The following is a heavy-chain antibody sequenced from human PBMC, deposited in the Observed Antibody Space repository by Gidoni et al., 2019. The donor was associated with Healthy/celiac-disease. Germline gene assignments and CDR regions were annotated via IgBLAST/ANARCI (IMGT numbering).Heavy chain of an antibody. Sequence: EVQLVQSGAEVKKPGESLKISCKGSGYSFTSYWIGWVRQMPGKGLEWMGIIYPGDSDTRYSPSFQGQVTISADKSISTAYLQWSSLKASDTAMYYCARLRGYCSSTSCYLLSGAFDIWGQGTMVTVSS. CDR2: IYPGDSDT. D-gene: IGHD2-2*01. J-gene: IGHJ3*02. CDR1: GYSFTSYW. V-gene: IGHV5-51*01. CDR3: ARLRGYCSSTSCYLLSGAFDI.